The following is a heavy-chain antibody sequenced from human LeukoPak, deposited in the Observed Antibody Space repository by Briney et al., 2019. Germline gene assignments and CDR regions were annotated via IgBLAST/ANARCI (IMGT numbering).Heavy chain of an antibody. CDR2: INHSGGT. CDR1: GGSFSGYY. CDR3: ARLADAGYCSGGSCKNSYGMDV. D-gene: IGHD2-15*01. V-gene: IGHV4-34*01. Sequence: SETLSLTCAVYGGSFSGYYWSWIRQPPGKGLEWIGEINHSGGTNYNPSLKSRVTISVDTSKNQFSLKLSSVTAADTAVYYCARLADAGYCSGGSCKNSYGMDVWGQGTTVTVSS. J-gene: IGHJ6*02.